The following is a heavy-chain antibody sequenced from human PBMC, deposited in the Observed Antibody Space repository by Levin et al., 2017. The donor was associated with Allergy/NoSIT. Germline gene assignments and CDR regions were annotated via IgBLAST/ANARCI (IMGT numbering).Heavy chain of an antibody. V-gene: IGHV3-30*18. CDR1: GFTFSNYG. CDR2: ISYDGSDK. J-gene: IGHJ4*02. CDR3: AKDRSSGGSHFDY. Sequence: PGGSLRLSCAASGFTFSNYGMHWVRQAPGKGLEWVAVISYDGSDKYYADSVKGRFTISRDNSKNTLYLQMNSLRAEDTAVYYCAKDRSSGGSHFDYWGQGSRVTVSS. D-gene: IGHD6-19*01.